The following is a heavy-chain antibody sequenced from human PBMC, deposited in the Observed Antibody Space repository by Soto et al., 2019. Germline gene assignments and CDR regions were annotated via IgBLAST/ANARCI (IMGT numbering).Heavy chain of an antibody. V-gene: IGHV4-59*08. Sequence: PSETLSLTCTVSGGSISSYYWSWIRQPPGKGLEWIGYIYYRGNTNYSPSLKSRVTISLDTSKNQFSLKLSSVTAADTAVYYCARHPGYYDILTGYSTYYFDYWGQEILVTVSS. CDR3: ARHPGYYDILTGYSTYYFDY. CDR1: GGSISSYY. D-gene: IGHD3-9*01. CDR2: IYYRGNT. J-gene: IGHJ4*02.